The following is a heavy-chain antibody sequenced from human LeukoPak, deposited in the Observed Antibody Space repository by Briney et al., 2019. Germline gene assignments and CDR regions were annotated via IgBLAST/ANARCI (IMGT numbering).Heavy chain of an antibody. CDR1: GFTFSNYW. Sequence: QAGGSLRLSCAASGFTFSNYWMSWVRQAPGKGLEWVANIKQDGSEKYYVNSVKGRFTISRDNAKNSLYLQMNSLRAEDTAIYFCAGEDDWNYEDYWGQGTLVTVSS. CDR2: IKQDGSEK. D-gene: IGHD1-7*01. V-gene: IGHV3-7*01. J-gene: IGHJ4*02. CDR3: AGEDDWNYEDY.